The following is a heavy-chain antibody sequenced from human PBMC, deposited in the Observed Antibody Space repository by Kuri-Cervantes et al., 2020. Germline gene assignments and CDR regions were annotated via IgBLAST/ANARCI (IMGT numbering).Heavy chain of an antibody. J-gene: IGHJ4*02. D-gene: IGHD6-13*01. V-gene: IGHV3-7*01. CDR2: IKEDGSQK. CDR1: GFTFSDYY. CDR3: VRGGGIAAAVGY. Sequence: GESLKISCAASGFTFSDYYMSWIRQAPGKGLEWVANIKEDGSQKHYVDSVKGRFTISRDNAKNSLYLQMNSLRAEDTAVYYCVRGGGIAAAVGYWGQGTLVTVSS.